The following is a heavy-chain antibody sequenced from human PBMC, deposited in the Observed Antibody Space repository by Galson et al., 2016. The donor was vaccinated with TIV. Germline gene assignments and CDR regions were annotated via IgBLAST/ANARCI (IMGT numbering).Heavy chain of an antibody. V-gene: IGHV3-30*03. Sequence: SLRLSCAASGFTFSSYGMHWVRQTPGKGLAWVAFMSYDGRDKNYADSVKGRFTISRDNSKKMLFLQMNSLRAEDTAVYYCARVELVDYGLDVWGQGTTVTVSS. CDR3: ARVELVDYGLDV. J-gene: IGHJ6*02. CDR2: MSYDGRDK. D-gene: IGHD2-2*01. CDR1: GFTFSSYG.